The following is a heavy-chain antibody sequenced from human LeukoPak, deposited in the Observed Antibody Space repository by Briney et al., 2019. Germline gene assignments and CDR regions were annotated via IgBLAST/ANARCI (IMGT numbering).Heavy chain of an antibody. V-gene: IGHV3-9*01. D-gene: IGHD3-10*01. Sequence: GGSLRLSCAASGFTFDDYAMHWVRQAPGKGLEWVSGISWNSGSIGYADSVKGRFTISRDNAKNTLFLQMNSLRSEDTALYYCARDPGTLTPLDYWGQGTLVTVSS. CDR2: ISWNSGSI. CDR3: ARDPGTLTPLDY. CDR1: GFTFDDYA. J-gene: IGHJ4*02.